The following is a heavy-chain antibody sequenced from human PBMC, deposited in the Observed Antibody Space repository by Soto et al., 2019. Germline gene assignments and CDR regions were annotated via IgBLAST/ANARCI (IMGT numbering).Heavy chain of an antibody. J-gene: IGHJ4*02. D-gene: IGHD6-25*01. CDR3: ARDSASGWTHEY. Sequence: EVQLLESGGGLVQPGGSLRLSCAASGFTFSSYAMSWVRQAPGKGLEWVSVIYSGGSTYYADSVKGRFTISRDSSKNTLYLQMNSLRAEDTAVYYCARDSASGWTHEYWGQGTLVTVSS. V-gene: IGHV3-23*03. CDR1: GFTFSSYA. CDR2: IYSGGST.